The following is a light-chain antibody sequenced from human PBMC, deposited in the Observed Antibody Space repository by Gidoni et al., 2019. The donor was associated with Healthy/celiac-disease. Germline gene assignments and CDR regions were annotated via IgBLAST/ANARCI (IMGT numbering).Light chain of an antibody. J-gene: IGKJ4*01. CDR2: AAS. V-gene: IGKV1-39*01. CDR3: QQSYSTPQLT. CDR1: QSISSY. Sequence: DIQMTQSPSSLSASVGDRVTITCRASQSISSYLSWYQQKLGKAPKLLIYAASSLQSGVPSRFSGSGSGTDFTLTISSLQPEDVASYYCQQSYSTPQLTFGGGTKVEI.